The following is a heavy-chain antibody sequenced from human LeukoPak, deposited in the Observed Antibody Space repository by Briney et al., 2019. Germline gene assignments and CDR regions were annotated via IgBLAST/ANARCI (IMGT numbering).Heavy chain of an antibody. V-gene: IGHV4-34*01. J-gene: IGHJ4*02. D-gene: IGHD3-10*01. CDR2: INHSGST. Sequence: SETLSRTCAVYSGSFSGYYWSWIRQPPGKGLEWIGEINHSGSTNYNPSLKSRVTISVDTSKNQFSLKLSSVTAADTAVYYCARGRVRPPDNGSGSYPPTPDFDYWGQGTLVTVSS. CDR3: ARGRVRPPDNGSGSYPPTPDFDY. CDR1: SGSFSGYY.